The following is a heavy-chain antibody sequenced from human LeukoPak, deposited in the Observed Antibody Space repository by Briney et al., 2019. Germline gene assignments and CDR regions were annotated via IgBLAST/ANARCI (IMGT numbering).Heavy chain of an antibody. CDR1: GFTFSDYY. CDR2: ISSSGSTI. CDR3: ARDLSTGSYYYYGMDV. Sequence: PGGALRLSCAASGFTFSDYYMSWIRQAPGKGLEWVSYISSSGSTIYYADSVKGRFTISRDNAKNSLYLQMNSLRAEDPAVYYCARDLSTGSYYYYGMDVWGQGTTVTVSS. J-gene: IGHJ6*02. D-gene: IGHD2/OR15-2a*01. V-gene: IGHV3-11*01.